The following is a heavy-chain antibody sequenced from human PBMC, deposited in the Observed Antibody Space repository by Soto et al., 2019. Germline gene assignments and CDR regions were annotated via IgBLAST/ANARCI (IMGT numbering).Heavy chain of an antibody. CDR1: GGTSSDYA. CDR2: IIPIFGTA. D-gene: IGHD3-10*01. J-gene: IGHJ3*01. CDR3: AGSFKYGSGTFDALDV. V-gene: IGHV1-69*01. Sequence: QVLLVQSGTEVKKPGSSVKVSCQASGGTSSDYALTWVRQAPGQGLEWMGGIIPIFGTAHYAQRFQGRVSITADDSSSTAYMELSSLKSEDTAVYYCAGSFKYGSGTFDALDVWGHGTMVMVSS.